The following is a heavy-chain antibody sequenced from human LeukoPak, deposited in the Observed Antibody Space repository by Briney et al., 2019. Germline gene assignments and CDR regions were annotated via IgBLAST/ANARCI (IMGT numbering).Heavy chain of an antibody. Sequence: PGGSLRLSCAASGFTVSSNYMGWVRQAPGKGLEWVSVIYSGGSTYYADSVKGRFTISRDNSKNTLYLQMNSLRAEDTAVYYCARDNYCSSTSCTDYYGMDVWGQGTTVTVSS. V-gene: IGHV3-66*01. CDR3: ARDNYCSSTSCTDYYGMDV. CDR2: IYSGGST. J-gene: IGHJ6*02. D-gene: IGHD2-2*01. CDR1: GFTVSSNY.